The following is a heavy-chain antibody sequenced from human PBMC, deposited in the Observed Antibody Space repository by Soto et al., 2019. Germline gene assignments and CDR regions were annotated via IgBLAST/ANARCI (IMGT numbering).Heavy chain of an antibody. V-gene: IGHV6-1*01. Sequence: QTLSLTGVISGYSVASNSAAWNLIRQSPSRGLEWLGRTYYRSKWYNDYAVSVKSRVTINSDTSKNQVSLQLKSVTLEDTAVYYCAGILGASANWFDPWGQGTLVTVSS. CDR2: TYYRSKWYN. D-gene: IGHD1-26*01. CDR1: GYSVASNSAA. J-gene: IGHJ5*02. CDR3: AGILGASANWFDP.